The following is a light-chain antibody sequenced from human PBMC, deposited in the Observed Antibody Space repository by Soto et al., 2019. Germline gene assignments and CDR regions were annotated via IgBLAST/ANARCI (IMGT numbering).Light chain of an antibody. V-gene: IGLV2-11*01. CDR1: SSDVGSYNY. J-gene: IGLJ3*02. CDR3: CSXXXXXXXV. Sequence: QSALTQPRSVSGSPGQSVTLSCTGTSSDVGSYNYVSWYQQHPGKAPKLMIDDVNKRPSGVPDRFSGSRSGNTASLTISGLQAEDEADYYCCSXXXXXXXVXGGGTKLT. CDR2: DVN.